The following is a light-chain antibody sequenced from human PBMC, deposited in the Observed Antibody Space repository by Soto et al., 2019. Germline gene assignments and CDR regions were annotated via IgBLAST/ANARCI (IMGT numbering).Light chain of an antibody. CDR3: QQYYRTPRLT. J-gene: IGKJ4*01. V-gene: IGKV4-1*01. CDR2: CAS. CDR1: QSVLYIYYNKNY. Sequence: DIVMTQSPDSLAVSLGERATINCKSSQSVLYIYYNKNYLAWYQQKPVQYPKLLIYCASTRESGVSYRFSGSGYGTDFTPTISSLQAEDVAVYYCQQYYRTPRLTFGGGTKVEIK.